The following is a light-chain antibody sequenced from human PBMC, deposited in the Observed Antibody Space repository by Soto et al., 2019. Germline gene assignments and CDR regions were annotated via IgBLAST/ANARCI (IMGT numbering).Light chain of an antibody. CDR2: GAF. J-gene: IGKJ2*01. CDR3: MQYDDWPFT. V-gene: IGKV3-15*01. Sequence: EMVMTQSPATLSVSPGEGSTISCKASQSVSSKLDWYQQKPGQAPRVLIYGAFTRATGIPARFSGSGSGTEFTIDIGSLQSEDFAVYYCMQYDDWPFTFGHGTKLEIK. CDR1: QSVSSK.